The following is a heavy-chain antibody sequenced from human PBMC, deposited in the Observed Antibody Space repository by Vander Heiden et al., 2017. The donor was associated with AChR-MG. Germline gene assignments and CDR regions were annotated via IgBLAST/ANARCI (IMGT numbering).Heavy chain of an antibody. V-gene: IGHV3-11*01. D-gene: IGHD2-2*01. J-gene: IGHJ4*02. Sequence: QVQLVESGGGLVKPGGSLRLSCAASGFTFSDYYMSWIRQAPGKGLEWVSYISSSGSTIYYADSVKGRFTISRDNAKNSLYLQMNSLRAEDTAVYYCARDRYCSSTSCPGGGNFDYWGQGTLVTVSS. CDR2: ISSSGSTI. CDR1: GFTFSDYY. CDR3: ARDRYCSSTSCPGGGNFDY.